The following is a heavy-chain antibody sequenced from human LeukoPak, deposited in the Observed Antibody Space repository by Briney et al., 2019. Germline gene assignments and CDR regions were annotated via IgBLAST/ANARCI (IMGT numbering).Heavy chain of an antibody. V-gene: IGHV3-30-3*01. CDR2: ISYDGSNK. CDR3: ARDLLYYDFWSGSTPAGPDY. J-gene: IGHJ4*02. Sequence: PGGSLRLSCAASGFTFSSYAMHWVRQAPGKGLEWVAVISYDGSNKYYADSVKGRFTISRDNSKNTLYLQMNSLRAEDTAVYYCARDLLYYDFWSGSTPAGPDYWGQGTLVTVSS. D-gene: IGHD3-3*01. CDR1: GFTFSSYA.